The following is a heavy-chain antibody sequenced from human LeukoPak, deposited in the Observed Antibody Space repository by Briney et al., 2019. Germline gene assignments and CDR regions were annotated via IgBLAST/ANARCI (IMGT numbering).Heavy chain of an antibody. J-gene: IGHJ4*02. CDR3: ARERQWLVLGY. CDR2: ISGYNGKT. V-gene: IGHV1-18*01. D-gene: IGHD6-19*01. CDR1: GYTFTRYG. Sequence: ASVKVSCKASGYTFTRYGVSWMRQAPGQGLEWMGWISGYNGKTNYAQKFQGRVIMTTDTSTSTAYLELTSLRSDDTAVYYCARERQWLVLGYWGQGTLVTVSS.